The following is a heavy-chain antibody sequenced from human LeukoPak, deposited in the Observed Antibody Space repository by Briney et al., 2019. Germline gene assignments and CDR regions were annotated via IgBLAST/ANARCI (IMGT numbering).Heavy chain of an antibody. CDR1: GFTFCSYA. CDR2: ISYDGSNK. V-gene: IGHV3-30*04. J-gene: IGHJ4*02. D-gene: IGHD6-13*01. CDR3: ARGLGGGSSWYYFDY. Sequence: PGRSLRLSCAASGFTFCSYAMHWVRQAPGKGLEWVAVISYDGSNKYYADSVKGRFTISRDNSKNTLYLQMNSLRAEDTAVYYCARGLGGGSSWYYFDYWGQGTLVTVSS.